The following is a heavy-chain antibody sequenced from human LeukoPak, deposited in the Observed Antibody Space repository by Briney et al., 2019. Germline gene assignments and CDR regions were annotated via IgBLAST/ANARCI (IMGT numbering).Heavy chain of an antibody. V-gene: IGHV4-39*07. J-gene: IGHJ4*02. CDR1: GGSISSTNYY. CDR3: ARDGRAVLDY. CDR2: VYYTGTT. Sequence: SETLSLTCNVSGGSISSTNYYWGWIRQAPGKGLEWLGNVYYTGTTYYNPSLKSRVTISVDTSKNQFSLKLSSVTAADTAVYYCARDGRAVLDYWGQGTLVTVSS. D-gene: IGHD1-26*01.